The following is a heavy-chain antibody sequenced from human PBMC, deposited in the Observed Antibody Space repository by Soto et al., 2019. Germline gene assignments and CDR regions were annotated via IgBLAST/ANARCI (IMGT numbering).Heavy chain of an antibody. CDR1: GFTFSTYW. J-gene: IGHJ4*02. CDR2: IKQDGSEK. Sequence: PGGSLRLSCAASGFTFSTYWMSWVRQAPGKGLEWVANIKQDGSEKYYVDSVKGRFTISRDNIKKSLYLQMNSLRAEDTAVYYCASRYLEYCSSASCSAPYDYWGKGTLVTVPS. D-gene: IGHD2-2*01. V-gene: IGHV3-7*05. CDR3: ASRYLEYCSSASCSAPYDY.